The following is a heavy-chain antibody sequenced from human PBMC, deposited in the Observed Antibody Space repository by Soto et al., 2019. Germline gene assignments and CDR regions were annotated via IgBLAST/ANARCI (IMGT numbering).Heavy chain of an antibody. CDR1: GFTFSSYG. CDR2: ISYDGSNK. J-gene: IGHJ4*02. V-gene: IGHV3-30*03. Sequence: QVQLVESGGGVVQPGRSLRLSCAASGFTFSSYGMHWVRQAPGKGLEWVAVISYDGSNKYYADSVKGRFTISRDNSKNTLYLQMNGLIAENTALYYCPPLFGSCDYWGQGTLVTVSS. CDR3: PPLFGSCDY. D-gene: IGHD3-10*02.